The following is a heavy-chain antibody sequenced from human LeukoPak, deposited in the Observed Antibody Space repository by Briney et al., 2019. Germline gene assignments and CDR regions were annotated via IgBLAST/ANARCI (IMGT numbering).Heavy chain of an antibody. CDR1: GYTFTGYY. CDR3: ARGPSRYCSGGSCYPYYYYGMDV. J-gene: IGHJ6*02. Sequence: GASVKVSCKASGYTFTGYYMHWVRQAPGQGLEWMGRINPNSGGTNYAQKFQGRVTITADESTSTAYMELSSLRSEDTAVYYCARGPSRYCSGGSCYPYYYYGMDVWGQGTTVTVSS. D-gene: IGHD2-15*01. V-gene: IGHV1-2*06. CDR2: INPNSGGT.